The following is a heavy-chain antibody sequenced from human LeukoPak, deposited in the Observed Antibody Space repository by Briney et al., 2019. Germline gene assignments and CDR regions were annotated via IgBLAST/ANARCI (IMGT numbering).Heavy chain of an antibody. CDR1: GFTFSSYA. D-gene: IGHD4/OR15-4a*01. V-gene: IGHV3-23*01. Sequence: GGSLRLSCAASGFTFSSYAMNRVRQAPGKELEWVSISGSGGDTYYADSVKGRFTISRDNSKNTLYLQMNSLRAEDTAVYYCAKARGATYGTYYFDYWGQGTLVTVSS. CDR2: ISGSGGDT. J-gene: IGHJ4*02. CDR3: AKARGATYGTYYFDY.